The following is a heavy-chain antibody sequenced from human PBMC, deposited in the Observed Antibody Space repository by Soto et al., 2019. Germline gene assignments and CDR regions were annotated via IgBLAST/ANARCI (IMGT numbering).Heavy chain of an antibody. CDR3: ARVPGVRGSNWFDP. CDR1: GGSISSGGYY. J-gene: IGHJ5*02. Sequence: PSETLSLTCTVSGGSISSGGYYWSWIRQHPGKGLEWIGYIYYSGSTYYNPSLKSRVTISVDTSKNQFSLKLSSVTAADTAVYYCARVPGVRGSNWFDPWGQGTLVTVSS. CDR2: IYYSGST. V-gene: IGHV4-31*03. D-gene: IGHD3-10*01.